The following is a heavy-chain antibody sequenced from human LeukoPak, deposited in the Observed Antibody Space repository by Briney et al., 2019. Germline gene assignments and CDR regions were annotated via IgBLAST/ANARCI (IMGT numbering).Heavy chain of an antibody. CDR3: ARRWLGDPYGMDV. V-gene: IGHV3-7*03. CDR2: INPDGRDT. CDR1: GFTFSSYG. J-gene: IGHJ6*02. Sequence: GRSLRLSCAASGFTFSSYGMHWVRQAPGKGLEWVAHINPDGRDTYYVDSVKGRFTISRDNSKDTLYLEINSLRGEDTATYYCARRWLGDPYGMDVWGQGTTVTVSS. D-gene: IGHD3-10*01.